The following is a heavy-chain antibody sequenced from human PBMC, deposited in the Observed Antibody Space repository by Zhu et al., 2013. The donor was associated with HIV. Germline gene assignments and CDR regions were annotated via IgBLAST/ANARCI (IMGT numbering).Heavy chain of an antibody. CDR1: GYTFTGYY. Sequence: QVQLVQSGAEVKKPGASVKVSCKASGYTFTGYYMHWVRQAPGQGLEWMGWINPNSGGTNYAQKFQGRVTMTRDTSISTAYMELSRLRSDDTAVYYCARDRTDSSSWYDFDYWAREPWSPSPQ. CDR3: ARDRTDSSSWYDFDY. V-gene: IGHV1-2*02. CDR2: INPNSGGT. D-gene: IGHD6-13*01. J-gene: IGHJ4*02.